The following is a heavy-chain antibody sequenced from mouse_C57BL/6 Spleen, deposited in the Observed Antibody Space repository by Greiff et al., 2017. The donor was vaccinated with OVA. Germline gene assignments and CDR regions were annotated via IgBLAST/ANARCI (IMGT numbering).Heavy chain of an antibody. J-gene: IGHJ4*01. CDR2: IYPRSGNT. D-gene: IGHD2-3*01. Sequence: VQLQQSGAELARPGASVKLSCKASGYTFTSYGISWVKQRTGQGLEWIGEIYPRSGNTYYNEKFKGKATLTADKSSNTAYMELRSLTSEDSAVYFCARALYDYDVMDYWGQGTSVTVSS. CDR3: ARALYDYDVMDY. V-gene: IGHV1-81*01. CDR1: GYTFTSYG.